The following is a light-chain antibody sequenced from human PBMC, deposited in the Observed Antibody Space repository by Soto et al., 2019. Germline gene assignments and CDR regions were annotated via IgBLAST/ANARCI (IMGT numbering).Light chain of an antibody. V-gene: IGKV3-11*01. CDR1: QSVSTS. CDR3: QQRSNWPLLT. CDR2: DAS. J-gene: IGKJ4*01. Sequence: EIVLTQSPASLSLSPGERATLSCRASQSVSTSLAWYQQKPGQAPRLLIYDASNRATGIPARFSGSGSGTDFTLNISSLEPEDFVVYYCQQRSNWPLLTFGGGTKVEIK.